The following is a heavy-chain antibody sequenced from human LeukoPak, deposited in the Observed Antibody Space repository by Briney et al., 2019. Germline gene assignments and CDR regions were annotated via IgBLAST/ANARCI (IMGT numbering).Heavy chain of an antibody. CDR1: GGTFSSYA. CDR2: ISAYNGNT. CDR3: ARMSYYDSSGYCDP. V-gene: IGHV1-18*01. J-gene: IGHJ5*02. D-gene: IGHD3-22*01. Sequence: ASVKVSCKASGGTFSSYAISWVRQAPGQGLEWMGWISAYNGNTNYAQKLQGRVTMTTDTSTSTAYMELRSLRSDDTAVYYCARMSYYDSSGYCDPWGQGTLVTVSS.